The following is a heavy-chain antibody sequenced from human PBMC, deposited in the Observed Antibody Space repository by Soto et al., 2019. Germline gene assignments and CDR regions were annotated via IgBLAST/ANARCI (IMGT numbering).Heavy chain of an antibody. V-gene: IGHV3-33*01. CDR3: ARVPAGDAFDI. CDR2: IWYDGSNK. CDR1: GFTFSSYG. J-gene: IGHJ3*02. Sequence: VGSVRLSCAASGFTFSSYGMHWVRQAPGKGLEWVAVIWYDGSNKYYADSVKGRFTISRDNSQNTLYLQMNSLRAEDTAVYYCARVPAGDAFDIWGQGTMVTVSS.